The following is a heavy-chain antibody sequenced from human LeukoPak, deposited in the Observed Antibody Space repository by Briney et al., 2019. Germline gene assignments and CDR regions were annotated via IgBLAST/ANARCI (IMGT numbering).Heavy chain of an antibody. D-gene: IGHD3-22*01. Sequence: SETLSLTCTVSGGSISSGSYYWSWIRQPAGKGLEWIGRIYTSGSTNYNPSPKSRVTISVDTSKNQFSLKLSSVTAADTAVYYCAREGVYYYDSSGYYLFDYWGQGTLVTVSS. CDR2: IYTSGST. CDR3: AREGVYYYDSSGYYLFDY. J-gene: IGHJ4*02. CDR1: GGSISSGSYY. V-gene: IGHV4-61*02.